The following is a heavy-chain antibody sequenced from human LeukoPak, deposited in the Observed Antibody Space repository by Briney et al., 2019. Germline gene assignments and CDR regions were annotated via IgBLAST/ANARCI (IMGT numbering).Heavy chain of an antibody. CDR1: GFTFSSYS. J-gene: IGHJ3*02. CDR3: ARSYQTQLLYLNDAFDI. CDR2: ISSSSSYI. D-gene: IGHD2-2*02. Sequence: GGSLRLSCAASGFTFSSYSMNWVRQAPGKGLEWVSSISSSSSYIYYADSVKGRFTISRDNAKNSLYLQMNSLRAEDTAVYYCARSYQTQLLYLNDAFDIWGQGTMVTVSS. V-gene: IGHV3-21*01.